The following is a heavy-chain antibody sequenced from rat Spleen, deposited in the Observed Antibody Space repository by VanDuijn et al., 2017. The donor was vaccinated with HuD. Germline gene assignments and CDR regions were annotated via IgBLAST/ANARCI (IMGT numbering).Heavy chain of an antibody. D-gene: IGHD1-2*01. J-gene: IGHJ4*01. CDR2: INKDSRTI. CDR1: GFNFNDHW. CDR3: ARWGYSRPLDVMDA. Sequence: EVKLVESGGGLVQPGRSLKLSCAASGFNFNDHWMGWVRQAPGKGLEWIGEINKDSRTIKYAPSLKDKFTISRDNAQNTLYLQMSKLGSEDTATYYCARWGYSRPLDVMDAWGQGASVTVSS. V-gene: IGHV4-2*01.